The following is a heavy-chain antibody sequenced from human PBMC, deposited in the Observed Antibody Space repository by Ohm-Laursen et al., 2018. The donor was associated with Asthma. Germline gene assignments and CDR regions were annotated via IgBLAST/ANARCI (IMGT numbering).Heavy chain of an antibody. CDR1: GFIFSASA. CDR2: IRSKANSYAT. CDR3: TRGGHYGSYFDY. D-gene: IGHD4-17*01. V-gene: IGHV3-73*01. J-gene: IGHJ4*02. Sequence: GSLRLSCAASGFIFSASAMHWVRQASGKGLEWVGRIRSKANSYATAYAPSLKGRFTISRDDSKNTLYLQMNSLRAEDTAVYYCTRGGHYGSYFDYWGQGTLVTVSS.